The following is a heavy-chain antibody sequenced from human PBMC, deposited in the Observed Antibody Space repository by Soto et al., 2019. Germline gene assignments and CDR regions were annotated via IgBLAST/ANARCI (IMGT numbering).Heavy chain of an antibody. CDR1: GDSVSSNSAA. D-gene: IGHD6-13*01. CDR3: ARYNSPLRRYALDV. CDR2: TYYRSKWYV. J-gene: IGHJ3*01. Sequence: SQTLSLTCAISGDSVSSNSAAWNWIRQSPSRGLEWLGRTYYRSKWYVDYAVSVESRITINPDTSKNQFSLQLNSVTPDDTAVYYCARYNSPLRRYALDVWGQGTMVTVSS. V-gene: IGHV6-1*01.